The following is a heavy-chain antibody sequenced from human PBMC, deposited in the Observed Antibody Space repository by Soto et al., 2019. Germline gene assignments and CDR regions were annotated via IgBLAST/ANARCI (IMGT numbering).Heavy chain of an antibody. Sequence: PSETLSLTCTVSGGSISSGGYYWSWIRQHPGKGLEWIGYIYYSGSTYYNPSLKSRVTISVDTSKYQFSLKLSSVTAADTAVYYCARARITIFGVEDYYYGMDVWGQGTTVTVSS. CDR2: IYYSGST. CDR1: GGSISSGGYY. CDR3: ARARITIFGVEDYYYGMDV. V-gene: IGHV4-31*03. J-gene: IGHJ6*02. D-gene: IGHD3-3*01.